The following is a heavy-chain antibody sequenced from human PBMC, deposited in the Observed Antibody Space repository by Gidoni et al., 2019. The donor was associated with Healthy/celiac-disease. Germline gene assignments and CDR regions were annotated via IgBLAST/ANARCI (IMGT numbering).Heavy chain of an antibody. V-gene: IGHV4-38-2*02. Sequence: QVQLQESGPGLVKPSETLSLTCTVSGYSISSGYYWGWIRQPPGKGLEWIGSIYHSGSTYYNPSLKSRVTISVDTSKNQFSLKLSSVTAADTAVYYCARDNHIVTGHTFDYWGQGTLVTVSS. J-gene: IGHJ4*02. CDR1: GYSISSGYY. CDR3: ARDNHIVTGHTFDY. D-gene: IGHD5-12*01. CDR2: IYHSGST.